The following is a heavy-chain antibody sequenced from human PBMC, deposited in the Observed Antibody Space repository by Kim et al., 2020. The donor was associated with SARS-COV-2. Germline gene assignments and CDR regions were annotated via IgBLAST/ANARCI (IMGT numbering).Heavy chain of an antibody. Sequence: SETLSLTCAVYGGSFSGYYWSWIRQPPGKGLEWIGEINHSGSTNYNPSLKSRVTISVDTSKNQFSLKLSSVTAADTAVYYCARGRRGDVWGQGTTVTVSS. J-gene: IGHJ6*02. CDR1: GGSFSGYY. CDR2: INHSGST. V-gene: IGHV4-34*01. CDR3: ARGRRGDV.